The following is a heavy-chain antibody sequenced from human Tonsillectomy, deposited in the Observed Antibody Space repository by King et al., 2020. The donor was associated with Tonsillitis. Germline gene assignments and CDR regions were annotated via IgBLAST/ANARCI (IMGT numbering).Heavy chain of an antibody. CDR3: ARHIIAAHVVEY. V-gene: IGHV3-7*01. CDR1: GFTFDKYW. Sequence: VQLVESGGALVQPGGSLRLSCEASGFTFDKYWMTWVRQAPGKGLEWVAMVNEDGTETIYVDSVKGRFIISRDNGRESLYLQMSGLRAEDTAVYYCARHIIAAHVVEYWGQGTRVTVSS. J-gene: IGHJ4*02. CDR2: VNEDGTET. D-gene: IGHD2-21*01.